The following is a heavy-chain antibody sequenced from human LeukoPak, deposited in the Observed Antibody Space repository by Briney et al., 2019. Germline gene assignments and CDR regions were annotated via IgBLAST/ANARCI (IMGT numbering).Heavy chain of an antibody. CDR1: GGTFSSYA. Sequence: EASVKVSCKASGGTFSSYAISWVRQAPGQGLEWMGGIIPIFGTANYAQKFQGRVTITADESTSTAYMELRSLRSDDTAVYYCARASLWGRLSTNYYYYMDVWGKGTTVAVSS. V-gene: IGHV1-69*13. J-gene: IGHJ6*03. D-gene: IGHD3-16*02. CDR3: ARASLWGRLSTNYYYYMDV. CDR2: IIPIFGTA.